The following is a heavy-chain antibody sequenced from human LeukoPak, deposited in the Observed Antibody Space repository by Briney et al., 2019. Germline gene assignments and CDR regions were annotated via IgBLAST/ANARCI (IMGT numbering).Heavy chain of an antibody. Sequence: PGGSLRLSCAASGFTFSSYSMNWVRQAPGKGLEWVSSISSSSSYIYYADSVKGRFTISRDNAKNSLYLQMNSLRAEDTAVYYCANSMTTVTSFDYWGQGTLVTVSS. J-gene: IGHJ4*02. CDR1: GFTFSSYS. V-gene: IGHV3-21*04. CDR3: ANSMTTVTSFDY. CDR2: ISSSSSYI. D-gene: IGHD4-17*01.